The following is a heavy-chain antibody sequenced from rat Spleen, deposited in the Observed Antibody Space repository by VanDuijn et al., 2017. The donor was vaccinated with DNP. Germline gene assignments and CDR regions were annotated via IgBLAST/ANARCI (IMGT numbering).Heavy chain of an antibody. D-gene: IGHD1-9*01. CDR3: ASHTYYGYDYFVY. Sequence: EVQLVESGGGLVQPGRSLKLSCATSGFTFSDYYMTWIRQVPGKGLEWVASITSSGGSTYYPDSVKGRFTISRDNAEGTLNLQMNSLRSEDTATYYCASHTYYGYDYFVYWGQGVMVTVSS. J-gene: IGHJ2*01. V-gene: IGHV5-25*01. CDR2: ITSSGGST. CDR1: GFTFSDYY.